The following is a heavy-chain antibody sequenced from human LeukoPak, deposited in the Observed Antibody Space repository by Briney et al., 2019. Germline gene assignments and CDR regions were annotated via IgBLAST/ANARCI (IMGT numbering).Heavy chain of an antibody. CDR2: IYTSGST. Sequence: PSETLSLTCTASGGSISSYYWSWIRQPAGKGLEWIGRIYTSGSTNYNPSLKSRVTMSVDTSKNQFSLKLSSVTAADTAVYYCARDRYYYDSSGPIPFDYWGQGTLVTVSS. D-gene: IGHD3-22*01. J-gene: IGHJ4*02. CDR1: GGSISSYY. V-gene: IGHV4-4*07. CDR3: ARDRYYYDSSGPIPFDY.